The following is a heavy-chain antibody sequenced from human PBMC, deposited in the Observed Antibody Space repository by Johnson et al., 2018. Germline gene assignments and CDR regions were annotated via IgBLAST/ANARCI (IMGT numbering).Heavy chain of an antibody. V-gene: IGHV3-30*18. J-gene: IGHJ6*03. CDR1: GFTFSSYG. CDR3: AKNGPLRFLEWPPSYYYYMDG. CDR2: ISYDGSNK. Sequence: QVQLVESGGGVVQPGRSXRLSCAASGFTFSSYGMHWVRQAPGKGLAWVAVISYDGSNKYYADSVKGRFTISRDNSKNTLYLQMNSLRAEDTAVYYCAKNGPLRFLEWPPSYYYYMDGWGKGTTVTVSS. D-gene: IGHD3-3*01.